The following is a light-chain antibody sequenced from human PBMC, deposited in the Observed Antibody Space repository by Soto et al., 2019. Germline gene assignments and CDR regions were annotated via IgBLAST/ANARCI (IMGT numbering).Light chain of an antibody. CDR1: QSLVHRDGNTY. V-gene: IGKV2-30*02. Sequence: DVVVTQSPLSLPVTLGQAASISCRSSQSLVHRDGNTYLSWFRQKPGQSPQLLIYEVSTRVSGVPDRFSGSGSGTDFTLEISRVETDDVGIYYCMQSTQLPPTFGQGTRLEIK. CDR3: MQSTQLPPT. J-gene: IGKJ5*01. CDR2: EVS.